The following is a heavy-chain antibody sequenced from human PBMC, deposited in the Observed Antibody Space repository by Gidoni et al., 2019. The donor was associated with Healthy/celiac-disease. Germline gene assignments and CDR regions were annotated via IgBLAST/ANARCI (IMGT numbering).Heavy chain of an antibody. CDR1: GFPFSRHA. CDR3: VPYYYYDSSGYYTTGGAFDI. V-gene: IGHV3-64D*08. CDR2: ISSNGGST. Sequence: EVQLVESGGGLVQPGGSLRLSCSASGFPFSRHAMPWVRQAPGKGLEYVSDISSNGGSTYYADSVKGRFTISRDNSKNTLYLQMSSLRAEDTAVYYCVPYYYYDSSGYYTTGGAFDIWGQGTMVTVSS. J-gene: IGHJ3*02. D-gene: IGHD3-22*01.